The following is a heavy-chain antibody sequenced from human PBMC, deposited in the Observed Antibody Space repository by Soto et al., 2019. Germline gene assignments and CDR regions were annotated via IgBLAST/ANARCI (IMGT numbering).Heavy chain of an antibody. V-gene: IGHV3-23*01. CDR1: GFTFSSYA. CDR2: ISGSGGST. J-gene: IGHJ3*02. Sequence: GESLKISCAASGFTFSSYAMSWVRQAPGKGLEWVSAISGSGGSTYYADSVKGRFTISRDNSKNTLYLQMNSLRAEDTAVYYCAKDRLYGSGSYDAFDIWGQGTMVTVSS. D-gene: IGHD3-10*01. CDR3: AKDRLYGSGSYDAFDI.